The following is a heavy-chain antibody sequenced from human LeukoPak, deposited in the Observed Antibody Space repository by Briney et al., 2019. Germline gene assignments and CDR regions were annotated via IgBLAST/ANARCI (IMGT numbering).Heavy chain of an antibody. J-gene: IGHJ6*02. CDR2: ISSSSYI. Sequence: PGGSLRLSCAASGFTFSSYSMNWVRQAPGKGLEWVSSISSSSYIYYADSVKGRFTISRDNAKNSLYLQMNSLRAEDTAVYYCARDSALGIAAGNGMDVWGQGTTVTVSS. D-gene: IGHD6-13*01. CDR3: ARDSALGIAAGNGMDV. CDR1: GFTFSSYS. V-gene: IGHV3-21*01.